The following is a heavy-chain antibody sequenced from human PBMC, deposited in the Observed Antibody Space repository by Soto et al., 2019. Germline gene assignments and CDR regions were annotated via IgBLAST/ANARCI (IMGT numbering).Heavy chain of an antibody. V-gene: IGHV4-39*01. J-gene: IGHJ5*02. Sequence: SETLSLTCTVSGGSISSSSYYWGWIRQPPGKGLEWIGSIYYSGSTYYNPSLKSRVTISVDTSKDQFSLKLSSVTAADTAVYYCARTYYDFWSGNNWFDPWGQGTLVTVSS. CDR2: IYYSGST. CDR1: GGSISSSSYY. CDR3: ARTYYDFWSGNNWFDP. D-gene: IGHD3-3*01.